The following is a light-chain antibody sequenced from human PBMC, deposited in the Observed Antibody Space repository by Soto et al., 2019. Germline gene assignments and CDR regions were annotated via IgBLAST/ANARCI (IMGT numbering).Light chain of an antibody. CDR3: QHYNSFPIT. Sequence: DRVTITCQATKDIGYYFSWNQQTTGQAPKLLVYEASQLETGVPTRFSGSGSGTDFTFTINSLQPEAFGTYYCQHYNSFPITFGQGKRLEI. CDR1: KDIGYY. CDR2: EAS. J-gene: IGKJ5*01. V-gene: IGKV1-33*01.